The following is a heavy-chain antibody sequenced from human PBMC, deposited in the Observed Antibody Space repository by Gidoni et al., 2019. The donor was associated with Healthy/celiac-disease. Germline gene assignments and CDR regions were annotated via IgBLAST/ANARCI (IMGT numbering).Heavy chain of an antibody. CDR2: ISYDGSNK. J-gene: IGHJ6*02. CDR1: GFTFSSYG. V-gene: IGHV3-30*18. CDR3: AKSLGGGSGWYYYYGMDV. Sequence: GFTFSSYGMHWVRQAPGKGLEWVAVISYDGSNKYYADSVKGRFTISRDNSKNTLYLQMNSLRAEDTAVYYCAKSLGGGSGWYYYYGMDVWGQGTTVTVSS. D-gene: IGHD6-19*01.